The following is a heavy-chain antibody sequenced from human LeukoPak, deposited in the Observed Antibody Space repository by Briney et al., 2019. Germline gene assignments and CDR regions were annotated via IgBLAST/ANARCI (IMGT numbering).Heavy chain of an antibody. V-gene: IGHV4-39*07. Sequence: SETLSLTCTVSGGSISSSSYYWGWIRQPPGKGLEWIGSIYYSGSTYYNPSLKSRVTISVDTSKNQFSLKLSSVTAADTAVYYCARDMAYYDSSGYGYHDAFDIWGQGTMVTVSS. D-gene: IGHD3-22*01. CDR2: IYYSGST. CDR1: GGSISSSSYY. CDR3: ARDMAYYDSSGYGYHDAFDI. J-gene: IGHJ3*02.